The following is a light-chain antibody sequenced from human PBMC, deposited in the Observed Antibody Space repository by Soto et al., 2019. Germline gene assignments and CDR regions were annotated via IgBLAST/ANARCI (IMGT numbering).Light chain of an antibody. CDR2: LGS. J-gene: IGKJ4*01. CDR1: QSLLHSNGYNY. V-gene: IGKV2-28*01. Sequence: DIVMTQSPLSLPVTPGEPASISCRSSQSLLHSNGYNYLDWYLQKPGQPPQLLIYLGSNRASGVPDRFSGSGSGTDFTLKISSVAAEDVGVYYCMQALQTPLTFGGGTKVEIK. CDR3: MQALQTPLT.